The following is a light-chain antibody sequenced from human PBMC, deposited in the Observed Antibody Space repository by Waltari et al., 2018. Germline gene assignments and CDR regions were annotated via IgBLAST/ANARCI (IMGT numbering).Light chain of an antibody. J-gene: IGKJ4*01. V-gene: IGKV3-11*01. CDR1: QSISGY. Sequence: EIVLTQSPATLSLSPGERATLSCRASQSISGYLAWYQQKPDQAPRLLIYDASNRATGITARFSGSGSGTDFTLTISGLEPEDFAVYHCQQRSNWPLTFGGGTKVELK. CDR2: DAS. CDR3: QQRSNWPLT.